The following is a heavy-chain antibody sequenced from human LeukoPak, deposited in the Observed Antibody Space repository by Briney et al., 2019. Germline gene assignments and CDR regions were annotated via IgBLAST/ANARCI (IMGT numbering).Heavy chain of an antibody. V-gene: IGHV3-48*03. CDR1: GVTFSSYE. Sequence: GGPLRLSCAASGVTFSSYEMNWVRQAPGKGLEWVSYISSSGSTIYYADSVKGRFTISRDNAKNSLYLQMNSLRAEDTAVYYCAELGITMIGGVWGKGTTVTISS. D-gene: IGHD3-10*02. CDR3: AELGITMIGGV. CDR2: ISSSGSTI. J-gene: IGHJ6*04.